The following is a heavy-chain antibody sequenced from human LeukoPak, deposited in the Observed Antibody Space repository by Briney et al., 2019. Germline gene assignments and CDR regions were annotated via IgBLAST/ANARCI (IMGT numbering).Heavy chain of an antibody. CDR3: ARVGYDYVWGSYRPRYYFDY. CDR2: INHSGST. CDR1: GGSFSGYY. V-gene: IGHV4-34*01. Sequence: SETLSLTCAVYGGSFSGYYWSWIRQPPGKGLEWIGEINHSGSTNYNPSLKSRVTISVDTSKNQFSLKLSSVTAADTAVYYCARVGYDYVWGSYRPRYYFDYWGQGTLVTVSS. D-gene: IGHD3-16*02. J-gene: IGHJ4*02.